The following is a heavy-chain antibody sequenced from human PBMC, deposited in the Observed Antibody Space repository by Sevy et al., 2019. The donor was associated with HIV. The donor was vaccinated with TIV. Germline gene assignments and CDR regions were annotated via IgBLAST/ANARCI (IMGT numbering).Heavy chain of an antibody. CDR2: IKQDGSEK. Sequence: GGSLRLSCAASGFTFSSYWMSWVRQAPGKGLEWVANIKQDGSEKYYVDSVKGRFTICRDNAKNSLYLQMNSLRAEDTAVYYCARLGELKYFDYWGQGTLVTVSS. CDR3: ARLGELKYFDY. D-gene: IGHD1-26*01. V-gene: IGHV3-7*01. J-gene: IGHJ4*02. CDR1: GFTFSSYW.